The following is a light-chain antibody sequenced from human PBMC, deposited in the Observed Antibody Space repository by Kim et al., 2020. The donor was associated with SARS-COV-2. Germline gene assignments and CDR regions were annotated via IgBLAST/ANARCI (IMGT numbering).Light chain of an antibody. Sequence: PGKTARITCGGNNIGSKSVHWYQQKPGQAPVLVIYCDSDRPSGIPERFSGSNSGNTATLTISRVEAGDEADYYCQVWDSSSDLLYVFGTGTKVTVL. J-gene: IGLJ1*01. CDR2: CDS. CDR3: QVWDSSSDLLYV. CDR1: NIGSKS. V-gene: IGLV3-21*04.